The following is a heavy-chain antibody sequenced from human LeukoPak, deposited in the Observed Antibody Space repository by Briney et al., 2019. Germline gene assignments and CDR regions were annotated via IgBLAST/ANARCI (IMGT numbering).Heavy chain of an antibody. Sequence: GSSVKVSCKASGGTFSSYAISWVRQAPGQGLEWMGGIIPIFGTANYAQKFQGRVTITADKSTSTAYMELSSLRSEDTAVYYCARVSSSRYQDWYFDLWGRGTLVTVSS. CDR1: GGTFSSYA. CDR2: IIPIFGTA. V-gene: IGHV1-69*06. CDR3: ARVSSSRYQDWYFDL. D-gene: IGHD6-13*01. J-gene: IGHJ2*01.